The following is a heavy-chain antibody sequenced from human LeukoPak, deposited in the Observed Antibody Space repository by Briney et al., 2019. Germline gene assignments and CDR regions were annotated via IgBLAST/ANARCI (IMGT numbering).Heavy chain of an antibody. V-gene: IGHV4-4*07. CDR1: GGSISSYY. D-gene: IGHD3-9*01. Sequence: SETLSLTCTVSGGSISSYYWSWIRQPAGKGLEWIGRIYTSGSTNYNPSLKSRVTMSVDTSKSQFSLKLSSVTAADTAVYYCARASTDILTGYPGIFWFDPWGQGTLVTVSS. J-gene: IGHJ5*02. CDR2: IYTSGST. CDR3: ARASTDILTGYPGIFWFDP.